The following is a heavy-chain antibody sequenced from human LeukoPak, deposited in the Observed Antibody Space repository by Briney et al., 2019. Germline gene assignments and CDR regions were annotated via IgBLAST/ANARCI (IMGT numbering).Heavy chain of an antibody. J-gene: IGHJ3*02. V-gene: IGHV4-59*08. D-gene: IGHD2-21*02. CDR2: IYYSGST. CDR3: ARHCGGDCDGAFDI. CDR1: GGSISSYY. Sequence: KPSETLSLTCTVSGGSISSYYWSWIRQPPGKGLEWIGYIYYSGSTNYNPSLKSRVTISVDTSKNQFSLKLSSVTAADTAVYYCARHCGGDCDGAFDIWGQGTMVTVSS.